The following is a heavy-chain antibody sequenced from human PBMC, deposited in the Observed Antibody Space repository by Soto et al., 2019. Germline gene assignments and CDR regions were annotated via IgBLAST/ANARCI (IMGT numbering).Heavy chain of an antibody. V-gene: IGHV3-30*18. Sequence: GGSLRLSCAASGFTFSSYGMHWVRQAPGKGLEWVAVISYDGSNKYYADSVKGRFTISRDNSNNTLYLQMNSLRAEDTAVYYCAKDPQLYYDILTGLDYWGQGTLVTVSS. CDR1: GFTFSSYG. J-gene: IGHJ4*02. CDR2: ISYDGSNK. D-gene: IGHD3-9*01. CDR3: AKDPQLYYDILTGLDY.